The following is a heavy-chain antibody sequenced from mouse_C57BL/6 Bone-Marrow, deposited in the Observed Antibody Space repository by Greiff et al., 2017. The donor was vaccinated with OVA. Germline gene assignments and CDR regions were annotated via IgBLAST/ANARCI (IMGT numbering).Heavy chain of an antibody. V-gene: IGHV7-1*01. J-gene: IGHJ2*01. CDR3: ARDEWEGGPFDY. CDR2: SRNKANDYTT. CDR1: GFTFSDFY. Sequence: EVQLVESGGGLVQSGRSLRLSCATSGFTFSDFYMEWVRQAPGKGLEWIAASRNKANDYTTEYSASVKGRFIVSRDTSQSILYLQMNALRAEDTAIYYCARDEWEGGPFDYWGQGTTLTVSS. D-gene: IGHD1-1*02.